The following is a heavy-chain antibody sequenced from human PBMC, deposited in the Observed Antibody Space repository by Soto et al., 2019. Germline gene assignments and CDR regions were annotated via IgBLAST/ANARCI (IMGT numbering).Heavy chain of an antibody. D-gene: IGHD5-18*01. CDR3: ARLKEAMVNYECMDV. CDR2: INPNSGGT. J-gene: IGHJ6*02. Sequence: DSVKVSCKASGYTFTGYYMHWVRQAPGQGLEWMGWINPNSGGTNYAQKFQGWVTMTRDTSISTAYMELSRLRSDDTAVYYCARLKEAMVNYECMDVWGQGTTVTVSS. V-gene: IGHV1-2*04. CDR1: GYTFTGYY.